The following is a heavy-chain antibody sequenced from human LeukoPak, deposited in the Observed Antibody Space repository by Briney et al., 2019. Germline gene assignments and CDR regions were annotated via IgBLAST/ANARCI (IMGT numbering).Heavy chain of an antibody. CDR3: ARDGHSWSTNYFDY. D-gene: IGHD6-13*01. J-gene: IGHJ4*02. V-gene: IGHV1-2*02. CDR1: GYTFTSYY. Sequence: ASVKVSCKASGYTFTSYYMHWVRQAPGQGLEWMGWINPNSGGTNYAQKFQGRVTMTRDTSISTAYMELSRLRSDDTAVYYCARDGHSWSTNYFDYWGQGTLVTVSS. CDR2: INPNSGGT.